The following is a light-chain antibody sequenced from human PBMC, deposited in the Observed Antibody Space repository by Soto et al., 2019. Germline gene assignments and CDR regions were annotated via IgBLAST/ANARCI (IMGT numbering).Light chain of an antibody. J-gene: IGKJ3*01. CDR3: QQYNSWPLT. CDR1: QSVSSN. CDR2: GAS. V-gene: IGKV3-15*01. Sequence: EIVMTQSPATLSVSPGERATLSCRASQSVSSNFAWYQQKPGQAPRLLIYGASTRATGIPARFSGSGSGTQLPLTISSLQSEDFAVYYCQQYNSWPLTFGPGTKVDIK.